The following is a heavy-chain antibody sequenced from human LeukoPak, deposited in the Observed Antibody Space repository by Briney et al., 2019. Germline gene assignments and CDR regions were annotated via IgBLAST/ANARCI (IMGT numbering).Heavy chain of an antibody. J-gene: IGHJ4*02. CDR1: GGSISSSSYY. D-gene: IGHD3-3*01. CDR3: ARHGRGIFGVVSDH. V-gene: IGHV4-39*01. CDR2: IYYSGST. Sequence: KPSETLSLTCTVSGGSISSSSYYWGWIRQPPGKGLEWIGSIYYSGSTYYNPSLKSRVTISVDTSKNQFSLKLSSVTAADTAVYYCARHGRGIFGVVSDHWGQGTLVTVSS.